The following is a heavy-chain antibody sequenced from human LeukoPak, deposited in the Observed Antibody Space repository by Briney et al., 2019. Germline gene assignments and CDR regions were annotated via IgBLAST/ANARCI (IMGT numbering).Heavy chain of an antibody. CDR1: GFTFSSYG. CDR3: AKNCPVAESSWYLNGCDY. D-gene: IGHD6-13*01. CDR2: ISYDGSNK. V-gene: IGHV3-30*18. J-gene: IGHJ4*02. Sequence: GGSLRLSCAASGFTFSSYGMHWVRQAPGKGLEWVAVISYDGSNKYYADSVKGRFIISRDNSKNTLYLQMNSLRAEDTAVYYCAKNCPVAESSWYLNGCDYWGQGTLVTVSS.